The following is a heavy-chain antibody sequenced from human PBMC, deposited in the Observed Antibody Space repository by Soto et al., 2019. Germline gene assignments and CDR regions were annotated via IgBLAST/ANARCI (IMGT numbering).Heavy chain of an antibody. CDR2: TYYRSKWYN. CDR1: GDSVSSNSAA. J-gene: IGHJ4*02. Sequence: PSQTLSLTCAISGDSVSSNSAAWNWIRQSPSRGLEWLGRTYYRSKWYNDYAVSVKSRMTINPDTSKNQFSLQLNSVTPEDTAVYYCALISRLAPGPYFDYWCQGTLLTVSS. V-gene: IGHV6-1*01. D-gene: IGHD6-19*01. CDR3: ALISRLAPGPYFDY.